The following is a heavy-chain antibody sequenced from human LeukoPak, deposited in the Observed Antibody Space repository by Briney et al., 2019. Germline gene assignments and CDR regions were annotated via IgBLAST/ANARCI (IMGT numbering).Heavy chain of an antibody. Sequence: SETLSLTCTVSGGSISSSSYYWGWIRQPPGKGLEWIGSIYYSGSTYYNPSLKSRVTISVDTSKNQFSLKLSSVTAADTAVYYCARGIAAAVFFDYWGQGTLVTVSS. D-gene: IGHD6-13*01. V-gene: IGHV4-39*01. CDR3: ARGIAAAVFFDY. J-gene: IGHJ4*02. CDR2: IYYSGST. CDR1: GGSISSSSYY.